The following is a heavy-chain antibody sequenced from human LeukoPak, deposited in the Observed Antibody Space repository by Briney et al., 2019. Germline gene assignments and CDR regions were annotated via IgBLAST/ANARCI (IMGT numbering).Heavy chain of an antibody. CDR1: GGSISSSSYY. V-gene: IGHV4-39*01. CDR2: IYYSGST. CDR3: ARQGKRDDYVDY. D-gene: IGHD3-10*01. Sequence: QPSETLSLTCTVSGGSISSSSYYWGWIRQPPGKGLEWIGSIYYSGSTYYNPSLKSRVTISVDTSKNQFSLKLSSVTAADTAVYYCARQGKRDDYVDYWGQGTLVTVSS. J-gene: IGHJ4*02.